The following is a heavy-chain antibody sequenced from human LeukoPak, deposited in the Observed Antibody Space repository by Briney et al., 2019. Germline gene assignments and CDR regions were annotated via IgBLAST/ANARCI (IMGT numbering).Heavy chain of an antibody. Sequence: GWSLRRDCTASVFTFSSYAMHWLRKAPGKGLEMVPLIGKAVRRIDYADWVKGRFTISRANSKNTLYLQMNSLRAEDTAVYYCPSVPYDNDSSGGTAPFDFWGQGTMVTVSS. D-gene: IGHD3-22*01. J-gene: IGHJ3*01. CDR2: IGKAVRRI. V-gene: IGHV3-30*04. CDR1: VFTFSSYA. CDR3: PSVPYDNDSSGGTAPFDF.